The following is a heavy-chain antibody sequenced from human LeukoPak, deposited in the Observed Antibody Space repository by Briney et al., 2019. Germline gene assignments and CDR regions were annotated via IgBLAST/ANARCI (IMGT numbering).Heavy chain of an antibody. CDR2: FIPIFGTA. D-gene: IGHD3-22*01. J-gene: IGHJ4*02. CDR1: GGTFSSYA. Sequence: SVKVSCKASGGTFSSYAISWVRQAPGQGLEWMGGFIPIFGTANYAQKFQGRVTITADESTSTAYMELSSLRSEDTAVYYCGTYYYDSSGPYYFDYWGQGTLVTVSS. CDR3: GTYYYDSSGPYYFDY. V-gene: IGHV1-69*13.